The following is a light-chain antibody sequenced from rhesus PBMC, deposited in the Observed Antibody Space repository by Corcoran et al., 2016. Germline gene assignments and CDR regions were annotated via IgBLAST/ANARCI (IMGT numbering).Light chain of an antibody. J-gene: IGKJ1*01. CDR1: QSVSSN. CDR3: QQYSNRWT. V-gene: IGKV3-42*03. CDR2: GAS. Sequence: EIVMTQSPATLSLSPGERATLSCRASQSVSSNLAWYQQKPGQAPRIVIYGASSRATGIPDRFSGSGLGKEVTLTISSLETEEFAVYYCQQYSNRWTFGQGTKVEIK.